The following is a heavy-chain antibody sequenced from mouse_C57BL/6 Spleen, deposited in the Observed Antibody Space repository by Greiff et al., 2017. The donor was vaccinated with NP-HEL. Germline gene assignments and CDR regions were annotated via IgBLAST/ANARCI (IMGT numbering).Heavy chain of an antibody. D-gene: IGHD2-12*01. Sequence: EVMLVESGGGLVKPGGSLKLSCAASGFTFSDYGMHWVRQAPEKGLEWVAYISSGSSTIYYADTVKGRFTISRDNATNTLFLQMTSLRSAATAMYYCARKRTYDYAMGYWGKGTSVTVSS. CDR2: ISSGSSTI. CDR3: ARKRTYDYAMGY. J-gene: IGHJ4*01. V-gene: IGHV5-17*01. CDR1: GFTFSDYG.